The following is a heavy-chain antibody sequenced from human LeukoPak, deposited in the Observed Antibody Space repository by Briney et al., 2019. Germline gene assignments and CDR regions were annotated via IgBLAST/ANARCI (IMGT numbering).Heavy chain of an antibody. CDR1: GGSVISGYYY. CDR2: IYYSGST. D-gene: IGHD3-10*01. J-gene: IGHJ4*02. V-gene: IGHV4-61*03. CDR3: ATYYYSSGSAKYYFDY. Sequence: SETLSLTCTVSGGSVISGYYYWSWIRQPPGKGLEWIGYIYYSGSTNYNPSLKSRVTTSVDTSKNHFSLKLNSVTTADTAVYYCATYYYSSGSAKYYFDYWGQGTLVTVSS.